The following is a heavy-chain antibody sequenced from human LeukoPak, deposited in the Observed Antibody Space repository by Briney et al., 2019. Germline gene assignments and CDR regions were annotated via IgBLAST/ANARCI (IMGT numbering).Heavy chain of an antibody. Sequence: SETLSLTCAVYGGSFSGYYWSWIRQPPGKGLEWIGEINHSGSTNYNPSLKSRVTISVDTSKNQFSLKLSSVTAADTAVYYCARGDETAMADYWGQGTLVAVSS. J-gene: IGHJ4*02. CDR1: GGSFSGYY. D-gene: IGHD5-18*01. CDR3: ARGDETAMADY. CDR2: INHSGST. V-gene: IGHV4-34*01.